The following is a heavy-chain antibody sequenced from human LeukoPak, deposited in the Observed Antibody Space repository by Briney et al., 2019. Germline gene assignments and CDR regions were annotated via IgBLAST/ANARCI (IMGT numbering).Heavy chain of an antibody. V-gene: IGHV4-34*01. CDR2: INHSGST. D-gene: IGHD5-18*01. Sequence: SETLSLTCTVSGGSISTGGYYWSWIRQPPGKGLEWIGEINHSGSTNYNPSLKSRVTISVDTSKNQFSLKLSSVTAADTAVYYCANGRGYSYGSWWFDPWGQGTLVTVSS. CDR3: ANGRGYSYGSWWFDP. J-gene: IGHJ5*02. CDR1: GGSISTGGYY.